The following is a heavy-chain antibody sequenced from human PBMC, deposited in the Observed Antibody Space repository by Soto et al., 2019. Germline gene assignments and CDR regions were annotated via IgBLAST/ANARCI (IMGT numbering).Heavy chain of an antibody. CDR2: IWYDGSNK. D-gene: IGHD2-15*01. CDR3: ARGFRLAEPYYFDY. J-gene: IGHJ4*02. CDR1: GFTFSSYG. Sequence: PGGSLRLSCAASGFTFSSYGMHWVRQAPGKGLEWVAVIWYDGSNKYYADSVKGRFTISRDNSKNTLYLQMNSLRAEDTAVYYCARGFRLAEPYYFDYWGQGTLVTVSS. V-gene: IGHV3-33*01.